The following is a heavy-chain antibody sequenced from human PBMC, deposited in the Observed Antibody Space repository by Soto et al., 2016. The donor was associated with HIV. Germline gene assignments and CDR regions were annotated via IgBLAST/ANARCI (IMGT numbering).Heavy chain of an antibody. V-gene: IGHV3-23*01. D-gene: IGHD2-15*01. CDR2: ISGSGGST. J-gene: IGHJ6*03. Sequence: EVQLLESGGGLVQPGGSLRLSCAASGFTFSSYAMSWVRQAPGKGLEWVSAISGSGGSTYYADSVKGRFTISRDNSKNTLYLQMNSLRAEDTAVYYCAKSGGVGGWHYMDVWGKGTTGHRLL. CDR3: AKSGGVGGWHYMDV. CDR1: GFTFSSYA.